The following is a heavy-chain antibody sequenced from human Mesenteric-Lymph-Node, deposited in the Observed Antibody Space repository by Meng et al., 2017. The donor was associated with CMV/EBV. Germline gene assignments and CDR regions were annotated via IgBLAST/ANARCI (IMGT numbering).Heavy chain of an antibody. CDR1: GYTITSYG. CDR2: ISTYNGNT. D-gene: IGHD3-22*01. Sequence: ASAKVSCKASGYTITSYGISWVRQAPGQGLEWMGWISTYNGNTNYGQKFQGRVTMTTDSSTSTAYMELRSLRSDDTAVHYCARGVYYYDDSGQYSDFDYWGQETRVTVSS. V-gene: IGHV1-18*01. J-gene: IGHJ4*02. CDR3: ARGVYYYDDSGQYSDFDY.